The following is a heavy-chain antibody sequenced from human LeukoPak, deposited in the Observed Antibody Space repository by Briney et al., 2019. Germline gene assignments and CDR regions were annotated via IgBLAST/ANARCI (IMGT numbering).Heavy chain of an antibody. D-gene: IGHD3-22*01. J-gene: IGHJ4*02. Sequence: PSETLSLTCTVSGGSISSYYWSWIRQPAGKGLEWIRRIYTSGSTNYNPSLKSRVTMSVDTSKNQFSLKLSSVTAADTAVYYCARDLGVPNYDSSGSYFDYWGQGTLVTVSS. CDR2: IYTSGST. CDR3: ARDLGVPNYDSSGSYFDY. V-gene: IGHV4-4*07. CDR1: GGSISSYY.